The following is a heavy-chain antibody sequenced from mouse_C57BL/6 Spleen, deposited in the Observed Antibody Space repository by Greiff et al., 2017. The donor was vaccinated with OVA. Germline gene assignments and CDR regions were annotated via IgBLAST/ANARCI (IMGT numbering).Heavy chain of an antibody. Sequence: EVKLMESGGDLVKPGGSLKLSCAASGFTFSSYGMSWVRQTPDKRLEWVATISSGGSYTYYPDSVKGRFTISRENAKNTLYLQMSSLKSEDTAMYYCASPNWDGFAYWGQGTLVTVSA. CDR1: GFTFSSYG. CDR3: ASPNWDGFAY. CDR2: ISSGGSYT. V-gene: IGHV5-6*01. D-gene: IGHD4-1*01. J-gene: IGHJ3*01.